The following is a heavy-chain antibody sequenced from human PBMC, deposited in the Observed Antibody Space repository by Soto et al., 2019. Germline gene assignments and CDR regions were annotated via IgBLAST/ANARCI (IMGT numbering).Heavy chain of an antibody. V-gene: IGHV1-69*06. CDR1: GGTFSSYA. J-gene: IGHJ4*02. CDR2: IIPIFGTA. Sequence: RASVKVSCKASGGTFSSYAISWVRQAPGQGLEWMGGIIPIFGTANYAQKFQGRVTITADKSTSTAYMELSSLRSEDTAVYYCARLSSAKTLHRYRDTAMQYWGQGTLVTVSS. D-gene: IGHD5-18*01. CDR3: ARLSSAKTLHRYRDTAMQY.